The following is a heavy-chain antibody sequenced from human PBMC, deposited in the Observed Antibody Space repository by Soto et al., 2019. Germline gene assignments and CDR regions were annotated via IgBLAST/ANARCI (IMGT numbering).Heavy chain of an antibody. D-gene: IGHD3-22*01. CDR3: ARESRNYDALDY. CDR2: ISADNHNT. CDR1: GYTFTSYV. Sequence: ASVKVSCKTSGYTFTSYVISWVRQAPGHGLEWMGWISADNHNTNVAQNFQGRVTLTTDTSTTTVFMELRNLRSDDTAVYYCARESRNYDALDYWGQGTLVTVSS. V-gene: IGHV1-18*01. J-gene: IGHJ4*02.